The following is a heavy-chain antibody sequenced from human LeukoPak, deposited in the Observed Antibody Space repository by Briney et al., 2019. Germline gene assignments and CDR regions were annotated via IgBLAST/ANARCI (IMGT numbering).Heavy chain of an antibody. CDR3: AKDLLVVGYFDY. V-gene: IGHV3-23*01. CDR2: ISGSGGGENT. J-gene: IGHJ4*02. D-gene: IGHD2-15*01. CDR1: GFMFSSHA. Sequence: GSLRLSCAASGFMFSSHAMSWVRQAPGEGLEWVSAISGSGGGENTKYIDSVKGRFTISRDNPKNILYLQMNSLRTEDTAIYYCAKDLLVVGYFDYWGQEILVTVSS.